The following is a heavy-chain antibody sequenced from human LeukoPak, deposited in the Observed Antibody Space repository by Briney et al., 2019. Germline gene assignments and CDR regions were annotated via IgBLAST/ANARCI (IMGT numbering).Heavy chain of an antibody. Sequence: GGSLRLSCAASGFTFSSYVMSWVRQTPEKGLEWVSGISGSGGSTYYADSVKGRFTISRDNSKNTLYLQMNSLRAEDTGIYYCAKEGPGGGGYFDYWAQGALVTVSS. V-gene: IGHV3-23*01. CDR2: ISGSGGST. J-gene: IGHJ4*02. CDR3: AKEGPGGGGYFDY. CDR1: GFTFSSYV. D-gene: IGHD3-16*01.